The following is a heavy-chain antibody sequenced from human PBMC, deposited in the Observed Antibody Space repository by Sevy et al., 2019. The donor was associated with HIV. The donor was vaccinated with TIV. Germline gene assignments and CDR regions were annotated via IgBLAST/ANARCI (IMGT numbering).Heavy chain of an antibody. CDR3: ATTKDYYESSGCPFDY. D-gene: IGHD3-22*01. CDR1: GYTLTKLG. V-gene: IGHV1-24*01. J-gene: IGHJ4*02. Sequence: ASVKVSCKVSGYTLTKLGMHWVRQAPGKGLEWMGSFDPEDGETIYAQTFQGRLTITEDTSTDTAYMDLSSLRSEDTAVYFCATTKDYYESSGCPFDYWGQGTVVTVSS. CDR2: FDPEDGET.